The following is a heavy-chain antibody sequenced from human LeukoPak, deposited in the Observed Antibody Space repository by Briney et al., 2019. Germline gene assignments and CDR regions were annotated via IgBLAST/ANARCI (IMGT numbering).Heavy chain of an antibody. J-gene: IGHJ4*02. CDR2: IHPGDSNT. V-gene: IGHV5-51*01. CDR3: ARQRRGSYNDYSEGDY. CDR1: GYYFPNYW. D-gene: IGHD4-11*01. Sequence: GESLKISCKGSGYYFPNYWIGWVRQVPGKGLEWMGVIHPGDSNTRYSPSFQGQVTISVDRSISTAFLQWSSLKASDSAMYYCARQRRGSYNDYSEGDYWGQGTLVTVSS.